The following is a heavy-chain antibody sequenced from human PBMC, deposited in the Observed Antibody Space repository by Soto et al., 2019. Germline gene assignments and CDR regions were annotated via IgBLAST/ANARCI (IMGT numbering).Heavy chain of an antibody. CDR3: ARGLVVPAAKTAYYYGMDV. D-gene: IGHD2-2*01. J-gene: IGHJ6*02. CDR2: IYHSGST. Sequence: SETLSLTCAVSGGSISSGGYSWSWIRQPPGKGLEWIGYIYHSGSTYYNPSLKSRVTISVDRSKNQFSLKLSSVTAADTAVYYCARGLVVPAAKTAYYYGMDVWGQGTTVTVSS. V-gene: IGHV4-30-2*01. CDR1: GGSISSGGYS.